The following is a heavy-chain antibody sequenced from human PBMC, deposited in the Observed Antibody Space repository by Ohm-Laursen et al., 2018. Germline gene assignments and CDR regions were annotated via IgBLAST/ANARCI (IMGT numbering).Heavy chain of an antibody. J-gene: IGHJ6*02. CDR3: VRDVGLIAVAEGSYGMDV. V-gene: IGHV3-9*01. CDR2: ISWNSGSI. CDR1: GFTFGNYA. D-gene: IGHD6-19*01. Sequence: SLRLSCTASGFTFGNYAMHWVRQAPGKGLEWVSGISWNSGSIGYTDSVKGRFTVSRDNAKKSLHLQMTSLRPDDTALYYCVRDVGLIAVAEGSYGMDVWGQGITVTVSS.